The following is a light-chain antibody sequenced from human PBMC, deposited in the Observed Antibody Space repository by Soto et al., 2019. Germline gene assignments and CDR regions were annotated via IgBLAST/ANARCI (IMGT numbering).Light chain of an antibody. CDR3: QQYHTSWT. V-gene: IGKV1-5*01. CDR1: RSISNW. Sequence: DIRMTQSPSTLSASLGDRVTITCRASRSISNWLAWYQQRPGIAPKLLIFDASILQSGVPSRFSGSGSGTEFTLTITSLKPDDFATYYCQQYHTSWTFGQGTKVDIK. CDR2: DAS. J-gene: IGKJ1*01.